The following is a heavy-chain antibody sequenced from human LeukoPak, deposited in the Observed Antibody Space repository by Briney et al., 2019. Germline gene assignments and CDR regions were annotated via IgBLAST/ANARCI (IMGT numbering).Heavy chain of an antibody. CDR2: ISGSGGAI. Sequence: GGSLRLSCAASGFTFSTYAMSWVRQAPGKGLEWVSHISGSGGAIYYADSVRGRFSFSRDNSKNTLYLQMNSLRAEDTAVYYCAKYTGSYFDYWGQGTLVTVSS. CDR1: GFTFSTYA. V-gene: IGHV3-23*01. CDR3: AKYTGSYFDY. J-gene: IGHJ4*02. D-gene: IGHD2-2*02.